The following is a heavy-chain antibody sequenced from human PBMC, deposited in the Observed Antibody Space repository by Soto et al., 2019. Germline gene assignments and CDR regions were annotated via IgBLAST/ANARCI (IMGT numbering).Heavy chain of an antibody. J-gene: IGHJ4*02. CDR1: GFTFSSYT. D-gene: IGHD5-18*01. CDR3: AKTSVETYYFDY. Sequence: HPGGSLRLSCAASGFTFSSYTMTWVRQAPGKGLEWISAISDSAANTYYADSVKGRFTISRDNSKNTLDLQMNSLRAEDTAVYYCAKTSVETYYFDYWGQGTLVTVSS. V-gene: IGHV3-23*01. CDR2: ISDSAANT.